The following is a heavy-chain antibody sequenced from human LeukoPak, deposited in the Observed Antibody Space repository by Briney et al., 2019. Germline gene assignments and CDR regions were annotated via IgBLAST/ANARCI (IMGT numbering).Heavy chain of an antibody. CDR1: GGSFSGYY. Sequence: SETLSLTCAVYGGSFSGYYWSWIRQPPGKGLEWIGEINHSGSTNYNPSLKSRVTISVDTSKNQFSLKLSSVTAADTAVYYCARESGLRLPNYYYYYMDVWGKGTTVTISS. V-gene: IGHV4-34*01. CDR3: ARESGLRLPNYYYYYMDV. CDR2: INHSGST. D-gene: IGHD5-12*01. J-gene: IGHJ6*03.